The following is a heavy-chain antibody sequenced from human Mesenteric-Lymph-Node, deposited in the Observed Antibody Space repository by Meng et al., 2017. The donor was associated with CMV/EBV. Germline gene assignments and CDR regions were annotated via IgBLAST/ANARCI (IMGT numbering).Heavy chain of an antibody. J-gene: IGHJ4*02. Sequence: SVKVSCKASGYTFTSYDINWVRQATGQGLEWMGGIIPIFGTANYAQKFQGRVTITTDESTSTAYMELSSLRSEDTAVYYCASPRADSSTTTLDYWGQGTLVTVSS. D-gene: IGHD6-13*01. CDR1: GYTFTSYD. V-gene: IGHV1-69*05. CDR3: ASPRADSSTTTLDY. CDR2: IIPIFGTA.